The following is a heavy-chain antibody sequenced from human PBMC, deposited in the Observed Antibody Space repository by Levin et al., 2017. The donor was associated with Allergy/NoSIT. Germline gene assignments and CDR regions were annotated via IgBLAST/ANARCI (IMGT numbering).Heavy chain of an antibody. CDR2: INPNSGGT. Sequence: PSASVKVSCKASGYTFIGYYMHWVRQAPGQGLEWMGWINPNSGGTNSAQTFQGRVTMTRDTSISTVYMELSSLRSDDTAVYYCARVSSSNWYYNFDYWGQGTLVTVSS. J-gene: IGHJ4*02. CDR3: ARVSSSNWYYNFDY. D-gene: IGHD1-7*01. CDR1: GYTFIGYY. V-gene: IGHV1-2*02.